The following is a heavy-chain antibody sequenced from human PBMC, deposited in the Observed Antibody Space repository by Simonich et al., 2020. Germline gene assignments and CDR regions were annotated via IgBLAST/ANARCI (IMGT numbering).Heavy chain of an antibody. Sequence: EVQLVESGGGLVQPGGSLRLSCAASGFTFSSYWMSWVRQAPGRGVEWLANIKKDGIENDYVDSVKSRFTISRDNAKNSLYLQMNSLRAEDTAVYYCAREGIAARDAFDIWGQGTMVTVSS. J-gene: IGHJ3*02. D-gene: IGHD6-6*01. CDR3: AREGIAARDAFDI. CDR2: IKKDGIEN. V-gene: IGHV3-7*01. CDR1: GFTFSSYW.